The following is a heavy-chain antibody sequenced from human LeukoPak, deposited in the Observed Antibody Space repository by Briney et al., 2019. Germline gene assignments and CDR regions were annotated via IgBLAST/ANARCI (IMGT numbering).Heavy chain of an antibody. V-gene: IGHV3-11*04. CDR1: GSTFSDYY. J-gene: IGHJ4*02. CDR2: ISSSGSTI. D-gene: IGHD1-26*01. CDR3: ARDDFRGSYSY. Sequence: GGSLRLSCAASGSTFSDYYMSWIRQAPGKGLEWVSYISSSGSTIYYADSVKGRFTISRDNAKNSLYLQMNSLRAEDTAVYYCARDDFRGSYSYWGQGTLVTVSS.